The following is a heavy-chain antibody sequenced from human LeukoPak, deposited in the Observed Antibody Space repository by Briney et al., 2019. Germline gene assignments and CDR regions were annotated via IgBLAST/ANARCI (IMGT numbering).Heavy chain of an antibody. D-gene: IGHD1-26*01. V-gene: IGHV3-53*01. CDR2: IYSGGST. CDR1: GFTVSSNY. CDR3: ASNPLSPGGSYYVDY. Sequence: PGGSLRLSCAASGFTVSSNYMSWVRQAPGKGLEWVSVIYSGGSTYYADSVKGRFTISRDNSKNTLYLQMNSLRAEDTAVYYCASNPLSPGGSYYVDYWGQGTLVTVSS. J-gene: IGHJ4*02.